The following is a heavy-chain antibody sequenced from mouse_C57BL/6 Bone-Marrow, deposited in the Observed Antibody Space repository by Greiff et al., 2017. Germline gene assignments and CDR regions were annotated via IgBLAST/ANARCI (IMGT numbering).Heavy chain of an antibody. D-gene: IGHD1-1*01. CDR2: INPSSGYT. Sequence: QVQLQQSGAELARPGASVKMSCKASGYTFTSYTMHWVKQRPGQGLEWIGYINPSSGYTKYNQKFKDKATLTADKSSSTAYMQLSSLTSEDSAVYYWGGRVYYGSSPFAYWGQGTLVTVSA. V-gene: IGHV1-4*01. J-gene: IGHJ3*01. CDR3: GGRVYYGSSPFAY. CDR1: GYTFTSYT.